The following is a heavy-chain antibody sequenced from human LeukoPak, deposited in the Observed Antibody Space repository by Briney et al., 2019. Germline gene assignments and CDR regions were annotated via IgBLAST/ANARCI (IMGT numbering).Heavy chain of an antibody. CDR1: GLTFNNAW. Sequence: GGSLGLSCAASGLTFNNAWMSWVRQAPGKGLEWVGRIRSRSAGGTTDYGAPVKGRFTFSRDDSKNTLYLQMNSLKTEDTAVYYCATGGGTHDYWGQGTLVTVSS. J-gene: IGHJ4*02. CDR2: IRSRSAGGTT. V-gene: IGHV3-15*01. CDR3: ATGGGTHDY. D-gene: IGHD2-15*01.